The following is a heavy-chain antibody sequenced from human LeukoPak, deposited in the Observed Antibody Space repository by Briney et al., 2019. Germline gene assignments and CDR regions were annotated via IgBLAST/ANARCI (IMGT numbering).Heavy chain of an antibody. Sequence: NPGGSLRLSCAASGFTFSNAWMDWVRQAPGKGLEWVGLIRTKTDGGTTDYAAPVKGRFSISRDDSTNTLYLQMNSLQSEDTAVYYCARDKFGVVVAATEEESDAFDIWGQGTMVTVSS. J-gene: IGHJ3*02. D-gene: IGHD2-15*01. CDR3: ARDKFGVVVAATEEESDAFDI. V-gene: IGHV3-15*01. CDR2: IRTKTDGGTT. CDR1: GFTFSNAW.